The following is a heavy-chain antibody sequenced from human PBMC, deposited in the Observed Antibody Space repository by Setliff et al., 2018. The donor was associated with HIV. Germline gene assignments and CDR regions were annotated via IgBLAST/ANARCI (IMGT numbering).Heavy chain of an antibody. Sequence: PGGSLRLSCAASGFTFSSYTMPWVRQAPGKGLEWVASISGGGKSIYYADSVKGRFTISRDNADRSLYLKMNSLRAEDTAVYYCVKDEEYIGVVSATMNMPGYYHYYYMDVWGKGSTVTV. D-gene: IGHD2-2*01. CDR3: VKDEEYIGVVSATMNMPGYYHYYYMDV. J-gene: IGHJ6*03. CDR2: ISGGGKSI. V-gene: IGHV3-21*01. CDR1: GFTFSSYT.